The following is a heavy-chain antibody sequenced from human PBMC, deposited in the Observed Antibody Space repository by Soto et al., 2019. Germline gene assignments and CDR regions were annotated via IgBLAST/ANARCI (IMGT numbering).Heavy chain of an antibody. CDR3: ARTSGDHFFYYYYYMDV. V-gene: IGHV1-8*01. D-gene: IGHD4-17*01. J-gene: IGHJ6*03. Sequence: EASVKVSCKASGYTFTSYDINWVRQATGQGLEWMGWMNPNSGNTGYAQKFQGRVTMTRNTSIGTAYMELSSLRSEDTAVYYCARTSGDHFFYYYYYMDVWGKGTTVTVSS. CDR1: GYTFTSYD. CDR2: MNPNSGNT.